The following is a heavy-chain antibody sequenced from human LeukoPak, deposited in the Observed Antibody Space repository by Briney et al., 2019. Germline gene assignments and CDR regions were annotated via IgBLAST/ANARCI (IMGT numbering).Heavy chain of an antibody. CDR1: GFTFSDYY. CDR3: ARGLAIFGVGNDAFDI. D-gene: IGHD3-3*01. V-gene: IGHV3-11*04. J-gene: IGHJ3*02. Sequence: GRSLRLSCAASGFTFSDYYMSWIRQAPGKGLEWVSYISSSGSTIYYADSVKGRFTISRDNANNSLYLQMNSLRADDTAVYYCARGLAIFGVGNDAFDIWGQGTMVTVSS. CDR2: ISSSGSTI.